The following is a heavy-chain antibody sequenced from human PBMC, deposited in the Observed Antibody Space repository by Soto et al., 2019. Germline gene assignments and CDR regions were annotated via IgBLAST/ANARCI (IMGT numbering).Heavy chain of an antibody. D-gene: IGHD2-15*01. CDR3: ACNIVVVVAATDWFDP. CDR2: IYWDDDK. J-gene: IGHJ5*02. Sequence: SGPTLVNPTQTLTLTCTFSGFSLSTSGVGVGWIRQPPGKALEWLALIYWDDDKRYSPSLKSRLTITKDTSKNQVVLTMTNMDPVDTATYYCACNIVVVVAATDWFDPWGQGTLVTVS. V-gene: IGHV2-5*02. CDR1: GFSLSTSGVG.